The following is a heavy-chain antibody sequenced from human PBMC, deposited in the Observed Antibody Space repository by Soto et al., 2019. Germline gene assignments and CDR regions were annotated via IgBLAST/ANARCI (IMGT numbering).Heavy chain of an antibody. CDR3: AKVIGGTNGVFWDV. D-gene: IGHD2-8*01. CDR2: ISGSGGST. Sequence: EVQLLESGGGLVQPGGSLRLSCAASGFTFSSYAMSWVRQAPGKGLEWVSAISGSGGSTYYADSVKGRFTISRENSKNTLYLQMNSLRAEDTAVYYCAKVIGGTNGVFWDVWGKGTTVTVSS. J-gene: IGHJ6*04. V-gene: IGHV3-23*01. CDR1: GFTFSSYA.